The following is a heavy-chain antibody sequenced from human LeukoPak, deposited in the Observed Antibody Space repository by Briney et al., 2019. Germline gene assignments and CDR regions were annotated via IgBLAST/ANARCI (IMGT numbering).Heavy chain of an antibody. CDR3: ARDARVTGSISASDI. J-gene: IGHJ3*02. D-gene: IGHD1-26*01. Sequence: PGGSLRLSCAASGFTFSSYGMHWVRQAPGKGLEWVAFIRYDGSNKYYADSVKGRFTISRDNSKNTLYLQMNSLRAEDTAVYYCARDARVTGSISASDIWGQGTMVTVSS. CDR1: GFTFSSYG. V-gene: IGHV3-30*02. CDR2: IRYDGSNK.